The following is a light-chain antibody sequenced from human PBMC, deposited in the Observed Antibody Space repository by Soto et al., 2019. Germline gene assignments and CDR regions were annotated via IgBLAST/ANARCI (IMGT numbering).Light chain of an antibody. J-gene: IGLJ2*01. CDR1: NSNIRSKY. Sequence: QAVVTQPPSASGTPGQRVTISCSGSNSNIRSKYVYWYQQVPGTAPKLLMYRNNQRPSGVPDRFSGSKSGTSASLAISGLRSEDEADYYCAAWDASVSGPAFGGGTKVTVL. V-gene: IGLV1-47*01. CDR3: AAWDASVSGPA. CDR2: RNN.